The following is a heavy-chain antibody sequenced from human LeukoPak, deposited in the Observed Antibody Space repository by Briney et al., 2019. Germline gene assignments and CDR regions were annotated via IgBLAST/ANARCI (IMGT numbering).Heavy chain of an antibody. D-gene: IGHD2-15*01. V-gene: IGHV1-2*02. J-gene: IGHJ6*02. CDR2: INPNSGGT. Sequence: ASVKVSCKASGYTFPGYYMHWVRQAPGQGLEWMGWINPNSGGTNYAQKFQGRVTMTRDTSISTAYMELSRLRSDDTAVYYCARDLVGYCSGGSCYGAYYYYGMDVWGQGTTVTVSS. CDR3: ARDLVGYCSGGSCYGAYYYYGMDV. CDR1: GYTFPGYY.